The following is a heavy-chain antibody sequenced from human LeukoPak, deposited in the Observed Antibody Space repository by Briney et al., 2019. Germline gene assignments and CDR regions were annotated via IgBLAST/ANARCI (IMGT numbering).Heavy chain of an antibody. D-gene: IGHD6-19*01. CDR2: ISGGGGAT. CDR3: AGATRWLAYDY. CDR1: GFTFRSYA. V-gene: IGHV3-23*01. Sequence: GGSLRLSCAASGFTFRSYAMGWVRQSPGKGLEWVSSISGGGGATYYADSVKGRFTISRDTSSNTLFLQLNSLRAQDTAVYYCAGATRWLAYDYWGQGTLVTVSS. J-gene: IGHJ4*02.